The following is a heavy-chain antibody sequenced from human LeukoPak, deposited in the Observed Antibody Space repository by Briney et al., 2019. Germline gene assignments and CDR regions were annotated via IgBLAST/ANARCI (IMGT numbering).Heavy chain of an antibody. CDR3: AKSLIVGATSLDP. D-gene: IGHD1-26*01. V-gene: IGHV3-48*02. Sequence: GGSLRLSCAASGFTFSSYSMNWVRQAPGKGLEWVSYISSSSSTIYYADSVKGRFTISRDNAKNSLYLQMNSLRDEDTAVYYCAKSLIVGATSLDPWGQGTLVTVSS. CDR2: ISSSSSTI. J-gene: IGHJ5*02. CDR1: GFTFSSYS.